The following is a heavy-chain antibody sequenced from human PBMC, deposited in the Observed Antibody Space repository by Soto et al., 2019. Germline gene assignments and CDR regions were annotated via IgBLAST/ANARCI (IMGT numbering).Heavy chain of an antibody. D-gene: IGHD2-15*01. J-gene: IGHJ3*02. V-gene: IGHV3-11*01. CDR1: GFTFSDYY. Sequence: GGSLRLSCAASGFTFSDYYMSWIRQAPGKGLKWVSYISSSGSTIYYADSVKGRFTISRDNAKNSLYLQMNSLRAEDTAVYYCARDRCSGGSCYYAFDIWGQGTMVTVSS. CDR3: ARDRCSGGSCYYAFDI. CDR2: ISSSGSTI.